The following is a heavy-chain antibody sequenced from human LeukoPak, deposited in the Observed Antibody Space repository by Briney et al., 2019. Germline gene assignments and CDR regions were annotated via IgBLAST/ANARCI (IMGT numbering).Heavy chain of an antibody. Sequence: GGSLRLSCAASGFTFSKYWVHWVRQAPGKGLVWLSRINRDGSTTKYADSVKGRFTVSRDNAKNTLNLQMNSLRAEDTAVYYCARDKKSGESSEIDYWGQGTLVTVSS. D-gene: IGHD3-10*01. J-gene: IGHJ4*02. CDR3: ARDKKSGESSEIDY. CDR1: GFTFSKYW. V-gene: IGHV3-74*03. CDR2: INRDGSTT.